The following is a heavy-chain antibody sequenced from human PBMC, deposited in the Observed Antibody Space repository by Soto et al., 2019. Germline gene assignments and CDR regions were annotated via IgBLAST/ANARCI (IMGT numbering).Heavy chain of an antibody. CDR1: GGSISSGDYY. D-gene: IGHD2-15*01. CDR3: ARGSTNSCPHHPAWP. CDR2: IYYSGST. J-gene: IGHJ5*02. V-gene: IGHV4-30-4*01. Sequence: SETLSLTCTVSGGSISSGDYYWSWIRQPPGKGLEWIGYIYYSGSTYYNPSLKSRVTISVDTSKNQFSLKLSSVTAADTAVYYCARGSTNSCPHHPAWPWGQGTMVTVYS.